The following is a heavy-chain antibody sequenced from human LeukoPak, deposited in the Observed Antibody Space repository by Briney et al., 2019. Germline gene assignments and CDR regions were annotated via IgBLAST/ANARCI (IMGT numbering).Heavy chain of an antibody. CDR1: GGSISSYY. Sequence: SETLSLTCTVSGGSISSYYWSWIRQPPGKGLEWIGYIYYSGSTNYNPSLKSRVTISVDTSKNQFSLKLSSVTAADTAVYYCARLSWQLARLAEPGVWGQGTTVTVSS. V-gene: IGHV4-59*08. CDR3: ARLSWQLARLAEPGV. CDR2: IYYSGST. J-gene: IGHJ6*02. D-gene: IGHD6-6*01.